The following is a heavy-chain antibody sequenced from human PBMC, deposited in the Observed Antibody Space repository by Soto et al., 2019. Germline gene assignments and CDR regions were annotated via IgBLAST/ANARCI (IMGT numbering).Heavy chain of an antibody. CDR3: ARDYDYIWGNHRPYYFDQ. J-gene: IGHJ4*02. CDR1: GFTFSSYA. Sequence: PGGSLRLSCAASGFTFSSYAMSWVRQAPGKGLEWVSVICGSADCTYYADSVKGRFSISRDNSKNSLYLQLKSLRAEDTAVYYCARDYDYIWGNHRPYYFDQWGQGTLVTVSS. D-gene: IGHD3-16*02. CDR2: ICGSADCT. V-gene: IGHV3-23*01.